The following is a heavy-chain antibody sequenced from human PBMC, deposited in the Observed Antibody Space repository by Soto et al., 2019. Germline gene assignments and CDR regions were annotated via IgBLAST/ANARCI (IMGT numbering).Heavy chain of an antibody. D-gene: IGHD6-13*01. CDR1: CGPISNYY. CDR2: IYYSGGP. CDR3: ARIRGRSSYFDY. Sequence: PSETPSLTCTVSCGPISNYYLSWIPQPPGKGLELIGYIYYSGGPNYNPSLKSRVTISVDTSKNQFSLKLNSVTAEDTAVFYCARIRGRSSYFDYWGQGIVVTVSS. J-gene: IGHJ4*02. V-gene: IGHV4-59*01.